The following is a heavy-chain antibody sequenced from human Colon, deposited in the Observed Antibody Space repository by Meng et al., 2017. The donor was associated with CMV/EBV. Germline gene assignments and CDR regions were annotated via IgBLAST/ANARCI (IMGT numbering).Heavy chain of an antibody. Sequence: CKDSGYTFTRYKINWVRQAPGQRLEWMGYINPKTGNPRYVPGFTGRFVFSLDTSVNTAYLQISSLKAEDAAIYYCATGSVAADGKGYWGQGTLVTVSS. CDR1: GYTFTRYK. J-gene: IGHJ4*02. V-gene: IGHV7-4-1*02. CDR2: INPKTGNP. D-gene: IGHD6-13*01. CDR3: ATGSVAADGKGY.